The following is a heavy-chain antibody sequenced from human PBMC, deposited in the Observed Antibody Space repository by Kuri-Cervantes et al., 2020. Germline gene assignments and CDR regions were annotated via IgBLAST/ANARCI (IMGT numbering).Heavy chain of an antibody. D-gene: IGHD1-26*01. J-gene: IGHJ4*02. V-gene: IGHV3-21*01. CDR2: ISSSSSYI. CDR1: GFTFSSYG. CDR3: ARGGAADRH. Sequence: GESLKISCAASGFTFSSYGMHWVRQAPGKGLEWVSSISSSSSYIYYADSVKGRFTISRDNAKNSLYLQMNSLRAEDTAVYYCARGGAADRHWGQGTLVTVSS.